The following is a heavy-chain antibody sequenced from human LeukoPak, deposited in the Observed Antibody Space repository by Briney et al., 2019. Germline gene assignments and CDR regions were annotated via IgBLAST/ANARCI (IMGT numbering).Heavy chain of an antibody. CDR1: GYSLTELS. J-gene: IGHJ4*02. CDR3: ATWSLTASLFDY. V-gene: IGHV1-24*01. Sequence: ASVKVSCKVSGYSLTELSMHWVRQAPRKGLEWMGRFDPENGETFYAQKFQGRVTMTEDTSIDTAYMELSSLRSEDTAVYYCATWSLTASLFDYWGQGTLVTVSS. CDR2: FDPENGET. D-gene: IGHD7-27*01.